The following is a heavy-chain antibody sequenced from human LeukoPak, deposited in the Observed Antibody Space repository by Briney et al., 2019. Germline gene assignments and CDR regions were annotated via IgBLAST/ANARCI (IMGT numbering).Heavy chain of an antibody. Sequence: GGSLRLSCAASGFTFSSYATHWVRQAPGKGLEWVAVISYDGSNKYYADSVKGRFTISRDNSKNTLYLQMNSLRAEDTAVYYCARDGAFGGVIVFDYWGRGTLVTVSS. CDR3: ARDGAFGGVIVFDY. CDR1: GFTFSSYA. CDR2: ISYDGSNK. V-gene: IGHV3-30*04. J-gene: IGHJ4*02. D-gene: IGHD3-16*02.